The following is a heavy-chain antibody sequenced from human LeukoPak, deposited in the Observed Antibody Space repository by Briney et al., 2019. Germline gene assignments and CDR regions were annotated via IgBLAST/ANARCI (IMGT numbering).Heavy chain of an antibody. CDR2: INPNSGGT. J-gene: IGHJ3*02. Sequence: ASVKVSCKASGYTFTGYYMHWVRQAPGQGLEWMGWINPNSGGTNYAQKFQGWVTMTRDTSISTAYMELSRLRSDDTAVYYCARDRVYYDSSGYYPDAFDIWGQGTMVTVSS. CDR1: GYTFTGYY. CDR3: ARDRVYYDSSGYYPDAFDI. D-gene: IGHD3-22*01. V-gene: IGHV1-2*04.